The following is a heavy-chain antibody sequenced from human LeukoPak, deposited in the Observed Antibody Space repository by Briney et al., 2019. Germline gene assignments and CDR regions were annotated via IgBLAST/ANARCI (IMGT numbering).Heavy chain of an antibody. CDR2: INPNSGGT. V-gene: IGHV1-2*02. J-gene: IGHJ4*02. CDR1: GYTFTGYY. CDR3: ARDSIVGATDRLDY. D-gene: IGHD1-26*01. Sequence: ASVKVSCKASGYTFTGYYMHWVRQAPGQGLEWMGWINPNSGGTNYAQKFQGRVTMTRDMSISTAYMELSRLRSDDTAVYYCARDSIVGATDRLDYWGQGTLVTVSS.